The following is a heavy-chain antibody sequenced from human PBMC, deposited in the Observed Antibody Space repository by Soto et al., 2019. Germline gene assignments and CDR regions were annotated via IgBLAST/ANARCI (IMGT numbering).Heavy chain of an antibody. D-gene: IGHD1-20*01. CDR3: ATSQKGYNWNYFDH. J-gene: IGHJ4*02. CDR2: VFYTGFT. CDR1: GASISGSYYY. Sequence: SETLSLTCAVSGASISGSYYYWAWLRQSPGKGPEWIGSVFYTGFTSYNPSLESRASVSVDTSKSQFSLKLSAVTAADTAVYYCATSQKGYNWNYFDHWGQGALVTVSS. V-gene: IGHV4-39*01.